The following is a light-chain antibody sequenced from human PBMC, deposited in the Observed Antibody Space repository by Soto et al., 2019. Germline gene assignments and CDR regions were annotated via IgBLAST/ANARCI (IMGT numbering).Light chain of an antibody. CDR2: STS. Sequence: DIQMTQSPSSLSASVGDRVTITCRASQSVNRYLNWYQQKEGKAPKLLIYSTSILESGVPSRFSAGGSGTDFTLTINSLQPEDFATYYCQQSYSNPRTFGQGTRVEVK. CDR1: QSVNRY. J-gene: IGKJ1*01. V-gene: IGKV1-39*01. CDR3: QQSYSNPRT.